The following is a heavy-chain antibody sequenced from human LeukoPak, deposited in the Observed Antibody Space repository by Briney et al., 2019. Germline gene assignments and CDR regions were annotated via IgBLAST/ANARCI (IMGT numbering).Heavy chain of an antibody. CDR2: IYSGGTT. V-gene: IGHV3-66*01. CDR1: GFTFSTFA. CDR3: ARDSDILASDAFDI. D-gene: IGHD3-9*01. Sequence: GGSLRLSCAASGFTFSTFAMIWVRQPPGKGLEWVSVIYSGGTTYYADSVKGRFTISRDNSKNTLYLQMNTLGAEDTAVYYCARDSDILASDAFDIWGQGTMVTVSS. J-gene: IGHJ3*02.